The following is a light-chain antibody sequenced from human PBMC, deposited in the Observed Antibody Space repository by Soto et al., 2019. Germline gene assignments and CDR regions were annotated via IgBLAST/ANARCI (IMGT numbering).Light chain of an antibody. CDR2: QDT. J-gene: IGLJ1*01. Sequence: SYELTQPPSVSVSPGQTASINCSGDKLGDKYICWYQQKPGQSPVLVIYQDTKRPSGIPERFSGSNSGKTATLTISGTQAMDEADYYCQAWDSSADNYVFGTGTKLTVL. CDR3: QAWDSSADNYV. CDR1: KLGDKY. V-gene: IGLV3-1*01.